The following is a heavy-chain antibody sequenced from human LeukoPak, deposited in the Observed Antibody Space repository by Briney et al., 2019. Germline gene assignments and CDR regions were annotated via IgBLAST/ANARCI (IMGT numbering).Heavy chain of an antibody. CDR3: ARVPRGWVRGCSYYDY. V-gene: IGHV3-7*01. CDR2: IKQDGSEK. J-gene: IGHJ4*02. CDR1: GFTFSSYW. D-gene: IGHD3-10*01. Sequence: GGSLRLSCAASGFTFSSYWMSWVRQAPAKGLEWVANIKQDGSEKYYVDSVKGRFTISRDNAKNSLYLQMNSLRAEDTAVYYCARVPRGWVRGCSYYDYWGQGTLVTVSS.